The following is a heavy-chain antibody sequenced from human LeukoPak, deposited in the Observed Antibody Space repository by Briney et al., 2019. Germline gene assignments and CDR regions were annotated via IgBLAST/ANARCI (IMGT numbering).Heavy chain of an antibody. V-gene: IGHV4-34*01. CDR3: AGSRVRGVITPNWFDP. CDR2: INHSGST. D-gene: IGHD3-10*01. J-gene: IGHJ5*02. Sequence: SETLSLTCAVYGGSFSGYYWSWIRQPPGKGLEWIGEINHSGSTNYNPSLKSRVTISVDTSKNQFSLKPNSVTAADTAVYYCAGSRVRGVITPNWFDPWGQGTLVTVSS. CDR1: GGSFSGYY.